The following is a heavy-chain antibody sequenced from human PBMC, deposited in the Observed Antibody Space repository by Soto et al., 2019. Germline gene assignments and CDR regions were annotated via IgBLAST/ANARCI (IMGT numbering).Heavy chain of an antibody. CDR1: GFTFSSYG. Sequence: QVQLVESGGGVVQPGRSLRLSCAASGFTFSSYGMHWVRQAPGKGLEWVAVISYDGSNKYYADSVKGRFTISRDNSKNTLSLQMDSLRAEDTAVYYCTAYSSKAYWGQGTLVTVSS. D-gene: IGHD6-13*01. CDR2: ISYDGSNK. V-gene: IGHV3-30*03. CDR3: TAYSSKAY. J-gene: IGHJ4*02.